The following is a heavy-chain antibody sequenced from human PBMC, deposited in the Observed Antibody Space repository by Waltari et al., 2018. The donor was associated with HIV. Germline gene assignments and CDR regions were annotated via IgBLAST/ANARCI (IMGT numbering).Heavy chain of an antibody. CDR1: GFTFSNYA. D-gene: IGHD5-18*01. CDR2: ISSGSETI. Sequence: EVHLVESGGGLVQPGGSLRLPWADSGFTFSNYAMNWGRQAPGKGLEWVAYISSGSETIYYADSVKGRFTISRDNGQNSLFLQMSSLRDEDTAVYYCVRYSSAYHWGQGTLLTVSS. V-gene: IGHV3-48*02. CDR3: VRYSSAYH. J-gene: IGHJ1*01.